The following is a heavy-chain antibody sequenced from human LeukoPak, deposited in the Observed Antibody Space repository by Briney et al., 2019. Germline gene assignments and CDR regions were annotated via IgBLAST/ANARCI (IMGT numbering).Heavy chain of an antibody. Sequence: GGSLRLSCAASGFTFNNSNMNWVRQAPGKALEWVSSITSSSTYIFYADSVKGRFTISRDNAKNSLYLQMNSLRAEDTAVYYCARNYYGSVDYWGQGTLVTVSS. V-gene: IGHV3-21*01. D-gene: IGHD3-10*01. CDR3: ARNYYGSVDY. J-gene: IGHJ4*02. CDR2: ITSSSTYI. CDR1: GFTFNNSN.